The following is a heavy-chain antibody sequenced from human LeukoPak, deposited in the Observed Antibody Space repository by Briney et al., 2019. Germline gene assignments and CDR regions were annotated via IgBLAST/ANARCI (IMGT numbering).Heavy chain of an antibody. CDR2: IYYSGST. V-gene: IGHV4-61*01. CDR1: GGSISSSSYY. D-gene: IGHD3-22*01. Sequence: SETLSLTCTVSGGSISSSSYYWSWIRQPPGKGLEWIGYIYYSGSTNYNPSLKSRVTISVDTSKNQSSLRLSSVTAADTAVYYCARGVGAYDSSGYYSFNFDYWGQGTLVTVSS. CDR3: ARGVGAYDSSGYYSFNFDY. J-gene: IGHJ4*02.